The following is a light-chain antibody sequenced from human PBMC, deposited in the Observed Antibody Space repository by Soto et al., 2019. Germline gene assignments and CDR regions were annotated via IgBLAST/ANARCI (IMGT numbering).Light chain of an antibody. CDR2: GAS. J-gene: IGKJ4*01. V-gene: IGKV1-39*01. CDR1: QSIATF. CDR3: QQSYSSLALT. Sequence: DIQMTQSPSSLSASVGDRVTVTCRASQSIATFLNWYQHKPGKAPKLLISGASNLQSGGPSRFSGSGSGTDFTLTINSLHPEDFATYYCQQSYSSLALTFGGGTKLEIK.